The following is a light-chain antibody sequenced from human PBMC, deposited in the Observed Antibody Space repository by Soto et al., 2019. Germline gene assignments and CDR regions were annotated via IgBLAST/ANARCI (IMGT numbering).Light chain of an antibody. CDR1: SSNIGSNP. V-gene: IGLV1-44*01. Sequence: QSVLTQPPSASGTPGQTVTISCSGSSSNIGSNPVSWYQQLPGTAPKFLIYGTDQRPSGVPDRFSGSKSGTSASLAISGLPSEDEADYYCSAWDASLKAVIFGGGTKLSVL. CDR2: GTD. CDR3: SAWDASLKAVI. J-gene: IGLJ2*01.